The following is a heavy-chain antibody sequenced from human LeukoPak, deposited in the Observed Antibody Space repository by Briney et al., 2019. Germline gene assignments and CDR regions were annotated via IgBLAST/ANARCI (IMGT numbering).Heavy chain of an antibody. J-gene: IGHJ4*02. D-gene: IGHD3-22*01. CDR3: ARAIHSSGYPPVDY. CDR2: ISSNGDST. Sequence: GGSLRLSCAASGFTFSSYAMHWVRQAPGKGLEYVSAISSNGDSTYYANSVKGRFTISRDNSKNTLYLQMGSLRAEDMAVYHCARAIHSSGYPPVDYWGQGTLVTVSP. CDR1: GFTFSSYA. V-gene: IGHV3-64*01.